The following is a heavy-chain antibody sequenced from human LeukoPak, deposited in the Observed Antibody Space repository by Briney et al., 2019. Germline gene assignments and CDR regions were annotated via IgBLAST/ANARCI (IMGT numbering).Heavy chain of an antibody. CDR2: INSDGSST. CDR1: GFTFSSYW. V-gene: IGHV3-74*01. Sequence: GGSLRLSCAASGFTFSSYWMHWVRQAPGKGLVWVSRINSDGSSTSYADSVKGRFTISRDNSKNTLYLQMNSLRAEDTAVYYCARSQVELTWSYRYPDYYYYYGMDVWGQGTTVTVSS. J-gene: IGHJ6*02. D-gene: IGHD3-16*02. CDR3: ARSQVELTWSYRYPDYYYYYGMDV.